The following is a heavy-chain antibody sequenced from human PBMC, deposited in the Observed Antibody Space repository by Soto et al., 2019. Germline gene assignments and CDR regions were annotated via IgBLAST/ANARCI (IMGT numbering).Heavy chain of an antibody. CDR3: ARGLDPLDYYYGSGSYYPDYYYYGMDV. J-gene: IGHJ6*02. V-gene: IGHV7-4-1*01. Sequence: QVQLVQSGSELKKPGASVKVSCKASGYTFTSYAMNWVRQAPGQGLEWMGWINTNTGNPTYAQGFTGRFVFSLDTAGSTAYLQICSLKAEDTAVYYCARGLDPLDYYYGSGSYYPDYYYYGMDVWGQGTTVTVSS. D-gene: IGHD3-10*01. CDR2: INTNTGNP. CDR1: GYTFTSYA.